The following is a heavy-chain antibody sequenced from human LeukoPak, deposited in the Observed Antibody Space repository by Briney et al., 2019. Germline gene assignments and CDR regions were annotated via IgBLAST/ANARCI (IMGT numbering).Heavy chain of an antibody. D-gene: IGHD2-15*01. CDR3: ARKVVVVAATLSAEYFQH. J-gene: IGHJ1*01. Sequence: SCKASGYTFTSYYMHWVRQAPGKPLEWVAVISYDRSNKYNADSVKGRFTISRDNSKNTLYLQMNSLRAEDTAVYYCARKVVVVAATLSAEYFQHWGQGTLVTVSS. V-gene: IGHV3-30-3*01. CDR2: ISYDRSNK. CDR1: GYTFTSYY.